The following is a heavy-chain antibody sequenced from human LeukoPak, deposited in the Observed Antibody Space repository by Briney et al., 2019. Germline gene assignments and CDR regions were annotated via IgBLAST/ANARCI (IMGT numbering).Heavy chain of an antibody. V-gene: IGHV3-30*02. CDR1: GFTFSSYG. D-gene: IGHD5-18*01. Sequence: GGSLRLSCAASGFTFSSYGMHWVRQAPGKGLEWVAFIRYDGSNKYYADSVKGRFTISRDNSKNTLYLQMNSLRAEDTAVYYRASDTAQTDRYYYYYYMDVWGKGTTVTVSS. CDR3: ASDTAQTDRYYYYYYMDV. CDR2: IRYDGSNK. J-gene: IGHJ6*03.